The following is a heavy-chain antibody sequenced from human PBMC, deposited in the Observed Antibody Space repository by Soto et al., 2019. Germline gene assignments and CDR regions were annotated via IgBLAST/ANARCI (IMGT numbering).Heavy chain of an antibody. V-gene: IGHV4-4*07. Sequence: SETLSLTCTVSGGSISSYYWSWIRQPAGKGLEWIGRIYTSGSTNYNPSLKSRVTMSVDTSKNQFSLKLSSATAADAAVYYCARDWGQDWSSWYLYYLDPWDQGTLVTVSS. CDR1: GGSISSYY. D-gene: IGHD6-13*01. CDR3: ARDWGQDWSSWYLYYLDP. CDR2: IYTSGST. J-gene: IGHJ5*02.